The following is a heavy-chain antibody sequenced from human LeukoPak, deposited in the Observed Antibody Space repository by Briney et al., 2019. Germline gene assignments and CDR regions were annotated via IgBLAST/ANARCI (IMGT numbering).Heavy chain of an antibody. CDR2: IYYSGST. CDR1: GGSISSGGYY. D-gene: IGHD6-13*01. Sequence: RPSQTLSLTCTVSGGSISSGGYYWSWIRQHPGKGLEWIGYIYYSGSTYYNPSLKSRVTISVDTSKNQFSLKLSSVTAADTAEYYCARSGELALMAAAGRFDPWGQGTLVTVSS. CDR3: ARSGELALMAAAGRFDP. V-gene: IGHV4-31*03. J-gene: IGHJ5*02.